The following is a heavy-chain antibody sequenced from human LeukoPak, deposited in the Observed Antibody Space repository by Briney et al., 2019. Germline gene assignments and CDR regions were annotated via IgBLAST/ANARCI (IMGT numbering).Heavy chain of an antibody. CDR1: GGSISSDGYS. J-gene: IGHJ4*02. V-gene: IGHV4-30-2*01. CDR3: AWGYSGYGPFDY. D-gene: IGHD5-12*01. Sequence: SETLSLTRAVSGGSISSDGYSWSWIRQPPGKGLEWIGYIYHSGSTYYNPSLKSRVTISVDRSKNQFSLNLSSVTAADTAIYYCAWGYSGYGPFDYWGQGTLVTVSS. CDR2: IYHSGST.